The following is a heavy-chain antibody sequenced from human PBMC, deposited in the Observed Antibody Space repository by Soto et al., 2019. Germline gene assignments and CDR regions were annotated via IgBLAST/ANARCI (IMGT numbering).Heavy chain of an antibody. V-gene: IGHV4-30-4*01. CDR2: IYYSGNT. J-gene: IGHJ4*02. Sequence: SETLSLTCTVSGDSISSGDYYWSWIRQPPGKGLEWIGCIYYSGNTYYNPSLKRRFSISVDTSKNQFSLQLSSVTVADTAVYYCARDFKRYSSPRGPLEYWGLETLFTVSS. CDR1: GDSISSGDYY. CDR3: ARDFKRYSSPRGPLEY. D-gene: IGHD6-13*01.